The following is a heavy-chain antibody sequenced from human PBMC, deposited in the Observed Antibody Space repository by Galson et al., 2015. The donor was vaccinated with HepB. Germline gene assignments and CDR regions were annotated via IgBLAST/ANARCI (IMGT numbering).Heavy chain of an antibody. CDR3: ARDNWFGVSGAFDI. D-gene: IGHD3-10*01. CDR1: GFTFSSYW. J-gene: IGHJ3*02. V-gene: IGHV3-7*03. Sequence: SLRLSCAASGFTFSSYWMSWVRQAPGKGLEWVANIKQDGSEKYYVDSVKGRFTISRDNAKNSLYLQMNSLRAEDTAVYYCARDNWFGVSGAFDIWGQGTMVTVSS. CDR2: IKQDGSEK.